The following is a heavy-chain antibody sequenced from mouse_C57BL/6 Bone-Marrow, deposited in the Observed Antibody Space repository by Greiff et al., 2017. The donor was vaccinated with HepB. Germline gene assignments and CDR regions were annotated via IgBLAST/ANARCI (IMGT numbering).Heavy chain of an antibody. CDR2: IDPSNSYT. CDR1: GYTFTSYW. D-gene: IGHD1-1*01. V-gene: IGHV1-69*01. CDR3: ARTPIATVVGDYAMDY. J-gene: IGHJ4*01. Sequence: QVQLQQPGAELVMPGASVKLSCKASGYTFTSYWMHWVKQRPGQGLEWIGEIDPSNSYTNYNQKFKGKSTLTVDKATSTTNMQLNSLTSEDSAVYYCARTPIATVVGDYAMDYWGQGTSVTVSS.